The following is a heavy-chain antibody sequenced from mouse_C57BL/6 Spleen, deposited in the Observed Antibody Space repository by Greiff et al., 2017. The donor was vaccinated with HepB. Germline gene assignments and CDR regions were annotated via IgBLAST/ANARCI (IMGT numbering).Heavy chain of an antibody. Sequence: EVQLVESGGDLVKPGGSLKLSCAASGFTFSSYGMSWVRQTPDKRLEWVATISSGGSYTYYPDSVKGRFTISRDNAKNTLYLQMSSLKSEDTAMYYCARQDSNYEDYAMDYCGQGTSVTVSS. D-gene: IGHD2-5*01. V-gene: IGHV5-6*01. J-gene: IGHJ4*01. CDR1: GFTFSSYG. CDR3: ARQDSNYEDYAMDY. CDR2: ISSGGSYT.